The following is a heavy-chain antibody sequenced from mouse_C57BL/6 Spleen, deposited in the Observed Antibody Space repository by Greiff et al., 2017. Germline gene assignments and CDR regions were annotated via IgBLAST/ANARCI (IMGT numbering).Heavy chain of an antibody. Sequence: QVQLQQPGAELVKPGASVKMSCKASGYTFTSYWLTWVKQRPGQGLEWIGDIYPGSGSTNYNEKFKSKATLTVDTSSSTAYMQLSSLTSEDSAVYYCARYDDNYVNYYFDYWGQGTTLTVSS. CDR1: GYTFTSYW. V-gene: IGHV1-55*01. CDR3: ARYDDNYVNYYFDY. J-gene: IGHJ2*01. D-gene: IGHD2-3*01. CDR2: IYPGSGST.